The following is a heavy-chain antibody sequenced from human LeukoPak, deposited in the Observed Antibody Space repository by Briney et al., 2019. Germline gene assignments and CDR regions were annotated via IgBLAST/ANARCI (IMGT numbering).Heavy chain of an antibody. CDR3: ARDPIIAARGP. V-gene: IGHV3-21*01. Sequence: GGSLRLSCAASGFTFSSYSMNWVRQAPGKGLEWVSSISSSSSYIYYADSVKGRFTISRDNAKNSLYLQMNSLRAEDTAVYYCARDPIIAARGPWGQGTLVTVSS. CDR1: GFTFSSYS. J-gene: IGHJ5*02. D-gene: IGHD6-6*01. CDR2: ISSSSSYI.